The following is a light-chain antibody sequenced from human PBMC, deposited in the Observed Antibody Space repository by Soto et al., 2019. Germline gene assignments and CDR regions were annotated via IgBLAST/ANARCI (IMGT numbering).Light chain of an antibody. V-gene: IGKV3-11*01. CDR3: QQRSNWPGT. Sequence: EIVLTQSPATLSLSPGERATLSCRASQSVSSYLAWYQQKPGQAPRLLIYDASNRATGIPARFSGSGSGTDFTLTISSLEREDFAVYYCQQRSNWPGTFGPGTKVDIK. CDR2: DAS. CDR1: QSVSSY. J-gene: IGKJ3*01.